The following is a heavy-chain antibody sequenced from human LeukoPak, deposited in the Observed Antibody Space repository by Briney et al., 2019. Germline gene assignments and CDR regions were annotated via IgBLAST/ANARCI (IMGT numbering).Heavy chain of an antibody. J-gene: IGHJ4*02. V-gene: IGHV3-7*05. CDR2: VKPDGSEK. CDR3: FAAAGTGDDY. D-gene: IGHD6-13*01. CDR1: GFTFSNYW. Sequence: PGGSLRLSCAASGFTFSNYWMNWVRQAPGEGLEWVANVKPDGSEKYYVDSVKGRFTISRDNAKSSLYLQMNSLRAEDTAVYYCFAAAGTGDDYWGQGTLVTVSS.